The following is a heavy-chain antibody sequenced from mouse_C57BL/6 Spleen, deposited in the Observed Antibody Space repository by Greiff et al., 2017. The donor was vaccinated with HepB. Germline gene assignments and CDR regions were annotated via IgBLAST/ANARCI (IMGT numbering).Heavy chain of an antibody. Sequence: QVQLQHPGAELVKPGASVKLSCKASGYTFTSYWMQWVKQRPGQGLEWIGEIDPSDSYTNYNQKFKGKATLTVDTSSSTAYMQLSSLTSEDSAVYYCARQNFDYWGQGTTLTVSS. CDR3: ARQNFDY. CDR1: GYTFTSYW. V-gene: IGHV1-50*01. J-gene: IGHJ2*01. CDR2: IDPSDSYT.